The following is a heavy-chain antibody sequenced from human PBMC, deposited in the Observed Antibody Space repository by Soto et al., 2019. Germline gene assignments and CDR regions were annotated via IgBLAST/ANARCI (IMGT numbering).Heavy chain of an antibody. CDR3: ARDGAGGYDILTGPYPYYYYGMDV. V-gene: IGHV3-7*05. J-gene: IGHJ6*01. CDR2: IKQDGSEK. D-gene: IGHD3-9*01. Sequence: EVQLVESGGGLVQPGGSLRLSCAASGFTFSSYWMSWVRQAPGKGLEWVANIKQDGSEKYYVDSVKGRFTISRDNAKNSLYLQMNSLRAEDTAVYYCARDGAGGYDILTGPYPYYYYGMDVW. CDR1: GFTFSSYW.